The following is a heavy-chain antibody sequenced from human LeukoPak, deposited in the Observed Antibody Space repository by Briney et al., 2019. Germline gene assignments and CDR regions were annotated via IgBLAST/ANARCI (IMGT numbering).Heavy chain of an antibody. V-gene: IGHV3-48*03. CDR2: ISSSGDTI. CDR3: AREISGDTNFDS. CDR1: GFTFSTYE. J-gene: IGHJ4*02. Sequence: SGGSLRLSCAASGFTFSTYEMNWVRQALGKGLEWISYISSSGDTIYYADSVEGRFTISRDNAKNSLYLQMNSLRAEDTAVYYCAREISGDTNFDSWGQGTLATVSS. D-gene: IGHD3-10*01.